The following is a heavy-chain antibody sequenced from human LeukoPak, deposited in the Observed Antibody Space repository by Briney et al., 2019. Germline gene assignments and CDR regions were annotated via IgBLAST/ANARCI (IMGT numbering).Heavy chain of an antibody. CDR1: GGTFSSCA. Sequence: SVKVSCKASGGTFSSCAISWVRQAPGQGLEWMGRIIPILGIANYAQKFQGRVTITADKSTSTAYMEPSSLRSEDAAVYYCAKAPPRLVPVYYFDYWGQGTLVTVSS. V-gene: IGHV1-69*04. CDR2: IIPILGIA. CDR3: AKAPPRLVPVYYFDY. D-gene: IGHD6-19*01. J-gene: IGHJ4*02.